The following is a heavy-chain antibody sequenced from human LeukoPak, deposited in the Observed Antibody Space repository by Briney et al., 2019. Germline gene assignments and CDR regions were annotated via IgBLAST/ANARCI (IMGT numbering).Heavy chain of an antibody. CDR1: GFTVSHNY. CDR2: IHSGGSS. D-gene: IGHD6-13*01. V-gene: IGHV3-53*01. CDR3: ARGPPAEIFIAF. Sequence: PGGSLRLSCTASGFTVSHNYMHWVRQAPGKGLEWVSVIHSGGSSYHADSVKGRFTISRDKAKNTVFLQLNSLRAEDTAVYYCARGPPAEIFIAFWGQGTLAPLSP. J-gene: IGHJ4*02.